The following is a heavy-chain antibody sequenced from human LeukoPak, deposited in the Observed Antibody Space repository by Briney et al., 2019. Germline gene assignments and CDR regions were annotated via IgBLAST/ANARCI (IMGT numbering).Heavy chain of an antibody. D-gene: IGHD3-22*01. J-gene: IGHJ3*02. Sequence: PGGSLRLSCAASGFTFSSYAMSWVRQAPGKGLEWVSAISGSGGSTYYADSVKGRFTISRDNSKNTLYLQMNSLRAEDTAVYYCAKDPTYYYDSSGHDAFDIWGQGTMVTVPS. CDR3: AKDPTYYYDSSGHDAFDI. CDR2: ISGSGGST. CDR1: GFTFSSYA. V-gene: IGHV3-23*01.